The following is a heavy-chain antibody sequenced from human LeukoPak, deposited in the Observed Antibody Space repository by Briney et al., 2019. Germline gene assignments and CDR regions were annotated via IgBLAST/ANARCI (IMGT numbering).Heavy chain of an antibody. D-gene: IGHD4-17*01. CDR3: ARSVFGDYYFDY. Sequence: SETLSLTCTVSGGSISSGSYYWSWIRQHPGKGLEWIGYIYYSGSTYYNPSLKSRVTISLDTSKNQFSLRLSSVTAADTAVYYCARSVFGDYYFDYWGQGTLVTVSS. V-gene: IGHV4-31*03. CDR2: IYYSGST. J-gene: IGHJ4*02. CDR1: GGSISSGSYY.